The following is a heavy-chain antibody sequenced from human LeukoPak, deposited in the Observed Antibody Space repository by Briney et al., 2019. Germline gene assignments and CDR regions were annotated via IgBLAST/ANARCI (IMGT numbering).Heavy chain of an antibody. CDR1: GFSVSGYW. CDR3: ARDRRYSSGWYGAFDI. V-gene: IGHV3-7*01. Sequence: GGSLRLSCAVSGFSVSGYWMTWVRQAPGKGLEWVANIKQDGSEKNYVDSVKGRFTISRDNAENSLFLQMNSLRVEDTAVYYCARDRRYSSGWYGAFDIWGQGTMVTVSS. CDR2: IKQDGSEK. J-gene: IGHJ3*02. D-gene: IGHD6-19*01.